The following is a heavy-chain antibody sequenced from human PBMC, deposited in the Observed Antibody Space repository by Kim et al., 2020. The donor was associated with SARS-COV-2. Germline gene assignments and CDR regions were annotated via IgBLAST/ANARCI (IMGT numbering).Heavy chain of an antibody. Sequence: DSVKGRFTIARDNAKNSLYLQRNSLRAEDTAVYDCAGAGVYYYYYDMDVWGQGTTVTVSS. CDR3: AGAGVYYYYYDMDV. J-gene: IGHJ6*02. V-gene: IGHV3-11*04. D-gene: IGHD2-8*01.